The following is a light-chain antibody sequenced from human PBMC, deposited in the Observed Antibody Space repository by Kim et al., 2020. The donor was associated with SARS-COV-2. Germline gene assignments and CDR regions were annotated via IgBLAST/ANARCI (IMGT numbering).Light chain of an antibody. V-gene: IGKV3-11*01. CDR3: QQRRNWPLT. Sequence: LSPGERATLSCRASQNVNSYLAWYQQKPGQAPRLLMYDASNGATGIPARFSGSGSGTDFTLTISSLEPEDFAIYYCQQRRNWPLTFGGGTKVDIK. CDR1: QNVNSY. CDR2: DAS. J-gene: IGKJ4*01.